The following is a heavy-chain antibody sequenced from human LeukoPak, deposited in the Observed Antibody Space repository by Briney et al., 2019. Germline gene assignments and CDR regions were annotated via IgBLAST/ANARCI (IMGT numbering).Heavy chain of an antibody. J-gene: IGHJ4*02. D-gene: IGHD5-12*01. CDR1: GFTFSSYW. Sequence: PGGSLRLSCAVSGFTFSSYWMTWVRQAPGKGLEWVANIKEDGSEKNYMDSVKGRFTISRDNSKNTLYLQINSLRADDTAVYYCARSAAAGRIVATFGYWGQGTLVIVSS. V-gene: IGHV3-7*01. CDR2: IKEDGSEK. CDR3: ARSAAAGRIVATFGY.